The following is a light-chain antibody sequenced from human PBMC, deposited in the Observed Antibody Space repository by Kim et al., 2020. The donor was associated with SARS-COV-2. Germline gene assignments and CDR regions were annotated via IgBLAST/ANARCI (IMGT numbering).Light chain of an antibody. CDR3: SSCTTSSTYV. J-gene: IGLJ1*01. V-gene: IGLV2-14*03. CDR2: DVS. CDR1: SSEVGGYDY. Sequence: QSALTQPASVSGSPGQSITISCTGTSSEVGGYDYVSWYQHHPGKAPKLMIYDVSKRPSGVSNRFSGSKSGNTASLTISGLQAEDEADYFCSSCTTSSTYVFGTGTKVTVL.